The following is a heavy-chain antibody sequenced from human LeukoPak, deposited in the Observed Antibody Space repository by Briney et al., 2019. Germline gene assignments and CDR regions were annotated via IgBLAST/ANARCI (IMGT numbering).Heavy chain of an antibody. J-gene: IGHJ3*02. CDR2: ISSSSSTI. CDR3: ARDSEAAAGTAVHAFDI. V-gene: IGHV3-48*04. D-gene: IGHD6-13*01. CDR1: GFSFSSYI. Sequence: PGGSLRLSCAASGFSFSSYIMNWVRQAPGKGLEWVSHISSSSSTIYYADSVKGRFTISRDNAKNSLYLQMNSLRAEDTAVYYCARDSEAAAGTAVHAFDIWGQGTMVTVSS.